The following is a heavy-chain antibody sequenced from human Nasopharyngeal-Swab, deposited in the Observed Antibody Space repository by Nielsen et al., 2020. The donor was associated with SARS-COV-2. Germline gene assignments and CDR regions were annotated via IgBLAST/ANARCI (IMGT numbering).Heavy chain of an antibody. D-gene: IGHD6-6*01. V-gene: IGHV4-34*01. CDR3: ARFNIAARFIYYYGMDV. CDR1: GGSFSGYY. J-gene: IGHJ6*02. CDR2: INHGGGT. Sequence: SETLSLTCAVYGGSFSGYYWSWIRQPPGKGLEWIGEINHGGGTNYTPSLKSRVTISVDTSKNQFSLKLSSVTAADTAVYYCARFNIAARFIYYYGMDVWGQGTTVTVSS.